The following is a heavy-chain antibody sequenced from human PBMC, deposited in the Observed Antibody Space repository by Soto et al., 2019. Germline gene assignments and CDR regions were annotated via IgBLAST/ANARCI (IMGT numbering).Heavy chain of an antibody. D-gene: IGHD6-25*01. J-gene: IGHJ5*02. CDR3: AREAAGILNWFDP. V-gene: IGHV4-31*03. Sequence: QVQLQESGPGLVKPSQTLSLTCTVSGGSISSGGYYWSWIRQHPGKGLEWIGYIYYSGSTYYNPSLKSRVTISVDTSKNQFPLKLSSVTAADTAVYYCAREAAGILNWFDPWGQGTLVTVSS. CDR2: IYYSGST. CDR1: GGSISSGGYY.